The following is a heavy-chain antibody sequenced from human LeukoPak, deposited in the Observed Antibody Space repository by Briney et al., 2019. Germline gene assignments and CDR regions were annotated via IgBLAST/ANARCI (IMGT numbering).Heavy chain of an antibody. Sequence: SETLSLTCTVSGGSISSYYWSWIRQPPGEGLEWIGYIYYSGSTNYNPSLKSRVTISVDTSKNQFSLKLSSVTAADTAVYYCARHFGSYGIFDYWGQGTLVTVSS. CDR1: GGSISSYY. CDR3: ARHFGSYGIFDY. D-gene: IGHD5-18*01. V-gene: IGHV4-59*08. J-gene: IGHJ4*02. CDR2: IYYSGST.